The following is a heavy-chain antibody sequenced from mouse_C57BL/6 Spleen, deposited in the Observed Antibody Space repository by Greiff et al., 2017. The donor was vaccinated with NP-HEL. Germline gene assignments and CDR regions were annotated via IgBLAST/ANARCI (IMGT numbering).Heavy chain of an antibody. J-gene: IGHJ1*03. Sequence: VQLQQPGAELVKPGASVKMSCKASGYTFTSYWITWVKQRPGQGLEWIGDIYPGSGSTNYNEKFKSKATLTVDTSSSTAYMQLSSLTSEDSAVYYCARGGTGYWYFDVWGTGTTVTVSS. V-gene: IGHV1-55*01. CDR3: ARGGTGYWYFDV. CDR1: GYTFTSYW. D-gene: IGHD4-1*01. CDR2: IYPGSGST.